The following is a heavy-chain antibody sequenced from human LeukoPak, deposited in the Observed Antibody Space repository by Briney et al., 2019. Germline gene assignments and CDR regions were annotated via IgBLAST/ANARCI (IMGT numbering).Heavy chain of an antibody. CDR1: GGSFSGYY. V-gene: IGHV4-34*01. Sequence: SETLSLTCAVYGGSFSGYYWSWIRQPPGKGLEWIGEISHSGSTNYNPSLKSRVTISVDTSKNQFSLKLSSVTAADTAVYYCAGDSSSWYGFDYWGQGTLVTVSS. D-gene: IGHD6-13*01. J-gene: IGHJ4*02. CDR3: AGDSSSWYGFDY. CDR2: ISHSGST.